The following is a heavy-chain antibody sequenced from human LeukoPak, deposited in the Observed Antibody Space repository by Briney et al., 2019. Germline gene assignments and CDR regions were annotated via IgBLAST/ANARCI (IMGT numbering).Heavy chain of an antibody. Sequence: SETLSLTCAVSGYSISSGYYWGWIREPPGKGLEWIGSIYHSGSTYYNPSLKSRVTISVDTSKNQFSLKLSSVTAADTAVYYCARSEGYTLAFDIWGQGTMVTVSS. J-gene: IGHJ3*02. CDR2: IYHSGST. D-gene: IGHD5-12*01. CDR1: GYSISSGYY. CDR3: ARSEGYTLAFDI. V-gene: IGHV4-38-2*01.